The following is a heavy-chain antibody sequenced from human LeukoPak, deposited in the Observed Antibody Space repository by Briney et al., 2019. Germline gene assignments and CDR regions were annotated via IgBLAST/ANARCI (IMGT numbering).Heavy chain of an antibody. D-gene: IGHD3-9*01. CDR3: ARDPFDWPTGGYGMDV. Sequence: ASVKVSCKASGYTFTSYGISWVRQAPGQGLEWMGWISAYNGNTNYAQKLQGRVTMTTDTSTSTAYMELRSLRSDDTAVYYCARDPFDWPTGGYGMDVWGQGTTVTVSS. V-gene: IGHV1-18*01. J-gene: IGHJ6*02. CDR2: ISAYNGNT. CDR1: GYTFTSYG.